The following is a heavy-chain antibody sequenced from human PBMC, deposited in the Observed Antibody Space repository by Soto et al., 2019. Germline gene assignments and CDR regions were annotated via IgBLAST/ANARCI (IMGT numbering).Heavy chain of an antibody. D-gene: IGHD6-19*01. CDR2: IRSKANSYAT. J-gene: IGHJ2*01. V-gene: IGHV3-73*02. CDR1: GFTFSGSA. Sequence: EVQLVESGGGLVQPGGSLKLSCAASGFTFSGSAMHWVRQASGKGLEWVGRIRSKANSYATAYAASVKGRFTISRDDSKNTAYLQMNSLKTEDTAVYCCRGIAVAGTRLYFDLWGRGTLVTVSS. CDR3: RGIAVAGTRLYFDL.